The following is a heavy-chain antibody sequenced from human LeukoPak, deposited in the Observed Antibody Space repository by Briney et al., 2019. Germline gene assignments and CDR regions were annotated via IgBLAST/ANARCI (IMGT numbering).Heavy chain of an antibody. Sequence: SETLSLTCAVYGGSFSGYYWGWIRQPPGKGLEWIGEINHSGSTNYNPSLKSRVTISVDTSKNRFSLKLSSVTAADTAVYYCASGHSSSSYWGQGTLVTVSS. CDR3: ASGHSSSSY. CDR1: GGSFSGYY. CDR2: INHSGST. D-gene: IGHD6-13*01. V-gene: IGHV4-34*01. J-gene: IGHJ4*02.